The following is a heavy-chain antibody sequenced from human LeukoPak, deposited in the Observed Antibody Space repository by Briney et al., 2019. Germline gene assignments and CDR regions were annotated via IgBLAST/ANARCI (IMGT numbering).Heavy chain of an antibody. CDR2: ISSRSTYI. D-gene: IGHD3-10*01. J-gene: IGHJ6*03. CDR1: GFNFNNCT. CDR3: ARSPGGTYYYYYMDV. V-gene: IGHV3-21*01. Sequence: GGSLRLSCAASGFNFNNCTFNWVRQAPGKGLDWVSSISSRSTYIYYADSMKGRFTISRDNAKNSLYLQMNSLRAEDTAVYYCARSPGGTYYYYYMDVWGKGTTVTVSS.